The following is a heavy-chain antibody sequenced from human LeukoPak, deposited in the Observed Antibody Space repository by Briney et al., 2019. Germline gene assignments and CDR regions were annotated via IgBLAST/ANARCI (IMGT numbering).Heavy chain of an antibody. Sequence: SETLSLTCTVSGGSINSYYWNWIRQPPGKGLEWIGYIYYSGSTNYNPSLKSRVAISVTTSKNQFSLELSSVTAADTAVYYCARDPSYSSGWFDYWGQGTLVTVSS. D-gene: IGHD6-25*01. V-gene: IGHV4-59*01. CDR3: ARDPSYSSGWFDY. CDR2: IYYSGST. CDR1: GGSINSYY. J-gene: IGHJ4*02.